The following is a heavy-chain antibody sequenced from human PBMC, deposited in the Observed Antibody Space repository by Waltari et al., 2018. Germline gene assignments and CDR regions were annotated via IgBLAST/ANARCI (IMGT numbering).Heavy chain of an antibody. V-gene: IGHV3-49*04. Sequence: EVQLVESGGGLVQPGRSLRLSCTASGFTFGDYAMSWVRQAPGKGLEWVGFIRSKAYGGTTEYAASVKGRFTISRDESKSIAYLQMNSLKTEDTAVYYCTRDPQIAAAGEYFQHWGHGTLVTVSS. CDR1: GFTFGDYA. J-gene: IGHJ1*01. CDR2: IRSKAYGGTT. CDR3: TRDPQIAAAGEYFQH. D-gene: IGHD6-13*01.